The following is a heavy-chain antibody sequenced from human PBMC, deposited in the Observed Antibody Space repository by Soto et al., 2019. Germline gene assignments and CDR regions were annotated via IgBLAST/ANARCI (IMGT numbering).Heavy chain of an antibody. Sequence: SETLSLTCDVSGDSIIGYHWSWIRQPAEEGLEWIGRIYSSGSANYKPSLKSRVTMSVDTSKNQFSLRLNSVTAADTAIYYCAREYSYHFDPWGQGTLVTVSS. CDR2: IYSSGSA. CDR3: AREYSYHFDP. CDR1: GDSIIGYH. J-gene: IGHJ5*02. D-gene: IGHD4-4*01. V-gene: IGHV4-4*07.